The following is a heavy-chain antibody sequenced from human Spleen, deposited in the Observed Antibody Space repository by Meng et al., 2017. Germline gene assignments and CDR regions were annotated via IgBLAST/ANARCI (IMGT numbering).Heavy chain of an antibody. J-gene: IGHJ4*02. CDR3: ARDTTNYGDLDY. D-gene: IGHD4-17*01. CDR2: INSDGSST. Sequence: GESLKISCAASGFTFSSYWMHWVRQAPGKGLVWVSRINSDGSSTSYADSVKGRFTISRDNAKNPLYLQMNSLRAEDTAVYYCARDTTNYGDLDYWGQGTLVTVSS. CDR1: GFTFSSYW. V-gene: IGHV3-74*01.